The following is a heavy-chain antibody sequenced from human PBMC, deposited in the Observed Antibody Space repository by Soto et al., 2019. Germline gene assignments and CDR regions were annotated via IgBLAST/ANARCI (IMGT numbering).Heavy chain of an antibody. CDR1: GYSFTSYW. D-gene: IGHD1-26*01. CDR2: IYPGDSDT. V-gene: IGHV5-51*01. J-gene: IGHJ6*02. CDR3: ATTSGSYPYYYYYVMDV. Sequence: PGESLKISCKGSGYSFTSYWIGWVRQMPGKGQEWMGIIYPGDSDTRYSPSFQGQVTISADKSISTAYLQWSSLKASDTAMYYCATTSGSYPYYYYYVMDVWGQGTTVTVSS.